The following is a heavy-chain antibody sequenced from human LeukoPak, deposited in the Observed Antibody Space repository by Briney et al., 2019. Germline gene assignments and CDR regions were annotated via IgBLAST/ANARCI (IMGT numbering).Heavy chain of an antibody. D-gene: IGHD2-2*01. V-gene: IGHV3-23*01. Sequence: GGSLRLSCATSGFTFSSYAMSWVRQAPGKGLEWVSGISTSGGITYYEDSVRGRFTISRDNSKNTLYLQMNSLRAEDTAVYSCAKDVFSHSNSWYYFDFWGQVTLVTVSS. CDR1: GFTFSSYA. J-gene: IGHJ4*02. CDR2: ISTSGGIT. CDR3: AKDVFSHSNSWYYFDF.